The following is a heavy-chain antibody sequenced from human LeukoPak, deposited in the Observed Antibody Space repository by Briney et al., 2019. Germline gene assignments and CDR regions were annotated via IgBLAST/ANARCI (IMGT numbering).Heavy chain of an antibody. CDR3: ARDSTGYFDY. V-gene: IGHV3-30*03. Sequence: PGGSLRLSCAASGFTFSSYWMSWVRQAPGKGLEWVAVISYDGSNKYYADSVKGRFTISRDNSKNTLYLQMNSLRAEDTAVYYCARDSTGYFDYWGQGTLVTVSS. J-gene: IGHJ4*02. CDR1: GFTFSSYW. CDR2: ISYDGSNK. D-gene: IGHD1-1*01.